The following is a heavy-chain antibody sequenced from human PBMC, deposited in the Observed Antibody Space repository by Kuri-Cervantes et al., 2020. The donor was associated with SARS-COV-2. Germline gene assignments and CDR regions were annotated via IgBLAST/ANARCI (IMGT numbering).Heavy chain of an antibody. CDR1: GFTFSSYW. D-gene: IGHD6-13*01. V-gene: IGHV3-7*03. Sequence: GGSLRLSCAASGFTFSSYWMSWVRQAPGKGLEWVANIKQDGSEKYYVDSVKGRFTISGDNAKNSLYLQMNSLRAEDMALYYCAKGIAAAGVGAFDIWGQGTMVTVSS. CDR3: AKGIAAAGVGAFDI. CDR2: IKQDGSEK. J-gene: IGHJ3*02.